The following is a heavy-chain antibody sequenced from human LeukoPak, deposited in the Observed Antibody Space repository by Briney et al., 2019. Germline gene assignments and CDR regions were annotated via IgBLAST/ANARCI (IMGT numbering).Heavy chain of an antibody. J-gene: IGHJ5*02. Sequence: PGGSLRLSCGASGFIFNSYEMNWVRQAPGKGLEWVAFISFSGNSIYYADSVKGRFTISRDNAKNSLYLQMNSLRAEDTAVYYCTRARAVASFYGFDPWGQGTLVTVSS. CDR1: GFIFNSYE. CDR3: TRARAVASFYGFDP. CDR2: ISFSGNSI. D-gene: IGHD6-19*01. V-gene: IGHV3-48*03.